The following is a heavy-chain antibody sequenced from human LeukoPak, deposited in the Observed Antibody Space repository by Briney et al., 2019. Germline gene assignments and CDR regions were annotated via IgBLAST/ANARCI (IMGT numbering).Heavy chain of an antibody. D-gene: IGHD2-15*01. V-gene: IGHV3-23*01. CDR3: AHSGGRCYTPWCPFDY. J-gene: IGHJ4*02. Sequence: GGSLRLSCAASGFTFSTYAMSWVRQAPGKGLEWVSAISGSGGSTYYADSVKGRFTISRDNSKNTLYLQMNSLRAEDTAVYYRAHSGGRCYTPWCPFDYWGQGTLVTVSS. CDR2: ISGSGGST. CDR1: GFTFSTYA.